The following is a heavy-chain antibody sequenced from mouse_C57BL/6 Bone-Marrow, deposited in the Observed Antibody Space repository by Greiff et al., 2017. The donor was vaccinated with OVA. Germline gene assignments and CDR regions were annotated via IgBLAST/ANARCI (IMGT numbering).Heavy chain of an antibody. J-gene: IGHJ3*01. CDR3: ARPGHCPFEY. V-gene: IGHV5-6*01. Sequence: EVQLVESGGDLVKPGGSLKLSCTASGFTFSSYGMSWVRQAPGKRLEWVGTICSGGGYTYYPGRFKGRFTLSRDKAKNTPYLQLSSLTSEDTAVYYCARPGHCPFEYWGQGTTVTVSA. CDR2: ICSGGGYT. CDR1: GFTFSSYG.